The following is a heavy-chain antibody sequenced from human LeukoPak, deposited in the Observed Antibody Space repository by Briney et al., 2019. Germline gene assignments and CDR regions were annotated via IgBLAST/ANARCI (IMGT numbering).Heavy chain of an antibody. D-gene: IGHD6-13*01. Sequence: GASVKVSCKASGYTFTNYGISWVRQAPGQGLEWMGWISGYNGKTDYAQKFQGRVTMTRDTSISTAYMELNRLRSDDTAVYYCARQQQLLDYWGQGTLVTVSS. CDR2: ISGYNGKT. CDR1: GYTFTNYG. V-gene: IGHV1-18*01. J-gene: IGHJ4*02. CDR3: ARQQQLLDY.